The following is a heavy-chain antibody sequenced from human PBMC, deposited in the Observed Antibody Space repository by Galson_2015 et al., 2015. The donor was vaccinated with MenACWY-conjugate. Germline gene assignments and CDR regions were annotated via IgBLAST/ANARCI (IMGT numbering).Heavy chain of an antibody. CDR1: GGTFSSYA. Sequence: SVKVSCKASGGTFSSYAISWVRQAPGQGLEWMGGIIPIFGTANYAQKFQGRVTITADESTSTAYMELSSLRSEDTAVYYCARGGYDILTDDNWFDPWGQGTLVTVSS. V-gene: IGHV1-69*13. J-gene: IGHJ5*02. CDR3: ARGGYDILTDDNWFDP. CDR2: IIPIFGTA. D-gene: IGHD3-9*01.